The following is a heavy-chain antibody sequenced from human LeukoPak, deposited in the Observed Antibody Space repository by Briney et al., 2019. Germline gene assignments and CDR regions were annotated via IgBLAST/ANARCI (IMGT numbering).Heavy chain of an antibody. J-gene: IGHJ4*02. CDR2: IYYSGST. CDR1: GGSFSSSSYN. CDR3: ARDRVGARGFDY. Sequence: SETLSLTCTVSGGSFSSSSYNWGWHRQAQGMGLEWIGYIYYSGSTNYNPSLKIRVTISVDTSKNQFSLKLSSVTAADTAVYYCARDRVGARGFDYWGQGTLVTVSS. D-gene: IGHD1-26*01. V-gene: IGHV4-61*01.